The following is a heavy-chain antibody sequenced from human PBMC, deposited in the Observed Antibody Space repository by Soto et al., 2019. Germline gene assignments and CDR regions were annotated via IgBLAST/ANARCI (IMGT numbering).Heavy chain of an antibody. CDR3: GCDTSPHAFDI. Sequence: EVQLVESGGGLVQPGGSLRLSCAASGFTVSSNYMSWVRQAPGKGLEWVSVIYGGGSTYYADSVKGRLTISRDNSKNTLNLQMNTLRAEDTAVYYCGCDTSPHAFDIWGQGTVVTVSS. CDR1: GFTVSSNY. J-gene: IGHJ3*02. D-gene: IGHD1-26*01. V-gene: IGHV3-66*01. CDR2: IYGGGST.